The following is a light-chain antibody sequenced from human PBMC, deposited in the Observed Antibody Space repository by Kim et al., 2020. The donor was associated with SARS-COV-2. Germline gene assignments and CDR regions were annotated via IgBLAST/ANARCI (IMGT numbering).Light chain of an antibody. J-gene: IGKJ2*01. Sequence: LSPGERATLSCRASQSVSSNFLAWYQQKPGQAPRLLIYGASSRATGIPDRLSGSGSRTDFTLTISRLEPEDFAVYYCQQYGNSPETFGQGTKLEI. V-gene: IGKV3-20*01. CDR2: GAS. CDR1: QSVSSNF. CDR3: QQYGNSPET.